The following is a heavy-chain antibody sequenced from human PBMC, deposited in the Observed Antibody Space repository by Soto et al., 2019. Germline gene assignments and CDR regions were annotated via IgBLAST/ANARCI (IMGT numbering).Heavy chain of an antibody. D-gene: IGHD1-26*01. CDR1: GFSLSTSGAG. CDR3: ALRYGGNYYRLYFDS. CDR2: ISWKDEK. V-gene: IGHV2-5*01. J-gene: IGHJ4*02. Sequence: QITLKESGPTLVKPTQTLTVTCTFSGFSLSTSGAGVGWIRQSPGKAPEWLALISWKDEKRYNPGLKSRLNITKDHSKNQVVLTMTNLDPVDTATYFCALRYGGNYYRLYFDSWGEGTLVTVSS.